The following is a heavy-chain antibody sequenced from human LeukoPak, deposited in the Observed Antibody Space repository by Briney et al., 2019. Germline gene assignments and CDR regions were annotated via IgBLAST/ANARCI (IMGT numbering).Heavy chain of an antibody. D-gene: IGHD5-24*01. CDR1: GFTFSNYG. CDR3: AKGREMSTTPYDY. V-gene: IGHV3-30*18. CDR2: ISYDGSNK. Sequence: GGSLRLSCAASGFTFSNYGMHWVRQAPGQGLEWVAVISYDGSNKYYADSVRGRFTISRDNSKNTLYLQMDSLRTEDTAVYSCAKGREMSTTPYDYWGQGTLVTVSS. J-gene: IGHJ4*02.